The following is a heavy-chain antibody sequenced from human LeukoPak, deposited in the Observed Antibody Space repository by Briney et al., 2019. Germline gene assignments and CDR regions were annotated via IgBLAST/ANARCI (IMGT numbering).Heavy chain of an antibody. CDR1: GFTFSSYA. CDR2: VSGSAGRT. V-gene: IGHV3-23*01. CDR3: AKPVNSYGSGTPGGPKSSGMDV. Sequence: GGSLRLSCAASGFTFSSYAMTWVRQAPGKGLEWVSTVSGSAGRTDYADSVRGRFTISRDNCENTLYLQMKSLRAGDMAVYYCAKPVNSYGSGTPGGPKSSGMDVWAKGPRSPSP. J-gene: IGHJ6*02. D-gene: IGHD3-10*01.